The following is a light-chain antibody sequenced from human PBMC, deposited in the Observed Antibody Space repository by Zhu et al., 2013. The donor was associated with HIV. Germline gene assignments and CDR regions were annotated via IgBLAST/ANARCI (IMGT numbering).Light chain of an antibody. J-gene: IGKJ3*01. CDR2: NAT. Sequence: EIVLTQSPGTLSLSPGERATLSCRASQSVGSKLAWYQQRPGQAPRLLISNATTRATGIPARFSGSESGTDFTLTISSLQSEDFAIYYCQQYHDWPPFTFGPGTKVDIK. CDR3: QQYHDWPPFT. CDR1: QSVGSK. V-gene: IGKV3-15*01.